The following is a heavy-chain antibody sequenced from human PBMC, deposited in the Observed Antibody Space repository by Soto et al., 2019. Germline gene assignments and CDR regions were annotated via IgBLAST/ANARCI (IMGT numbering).Heavy chain of an antibody. CDR2: ISYDGSNK. CDR3: AKDSRYYTDNWFDP. CDR1: AFTFSSYG. V-gene: IGHV3-30*18. Sequence: QPGGSLRLSCAASAFTFSSYGMHWVRQAPGKGLEWVAVISYDGSNKYYAGSVKGRFTISRDNSKNTLYLQMNSLRAEDTAVYYCAKDSRYYTDNWFDPWGQGTLVTVSS. D-gene: IGHD3-3*01. J-gene: IGHJ5*02.